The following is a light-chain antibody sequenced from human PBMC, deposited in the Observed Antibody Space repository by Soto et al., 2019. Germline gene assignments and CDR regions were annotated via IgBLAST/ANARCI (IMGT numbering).Light chain of an antibody. J-gene: IGLJ2*01. CDR1: SGHSNYA. V-gene: IGLV4-69*01. CDR3: QTWGSGIVV. Sequence: QPVLTQSPSASASPGASVKLTCTLSSGHSNYAIAWHQQQSEKGPRYLMKLNSDGSHSKGDGIPDRFSGSSSGAERYLTIASLQSADESDYYCQTWGSGIVVFGGGTKLTVL. CDR2: LNSDGSH.